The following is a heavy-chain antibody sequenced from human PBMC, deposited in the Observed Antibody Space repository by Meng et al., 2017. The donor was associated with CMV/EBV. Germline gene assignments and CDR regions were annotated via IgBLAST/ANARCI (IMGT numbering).Heavy chain of an antibody. CDR3: ARGEWSRGQYQLQIARYYYYGMDV. Sequence: ETLSLTCAVYGGSFSGYYWSWIRQPPGKGLEWIGEINHSGSTNYNPSLKSRVTISVDTSKNQFSLKLSSVTAADTAVYYCARGEWSRGQYQLQIARYYYYGMDVWGQGTTVTVSS. J-gene: IGHJ6*02. D-gene: IGHD2-2*01. CDR1: GGSFSGYY. V-gene: IGHV4-34*01. CDR2: INHSGST.